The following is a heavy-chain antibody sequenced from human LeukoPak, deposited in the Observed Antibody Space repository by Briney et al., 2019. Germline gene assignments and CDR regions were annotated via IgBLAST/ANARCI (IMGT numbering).Heavy chain of an antibody. CDR2: ISSSSSYI. D-gene: IGHD5-18*01. J-gene: IGHJ4*02. V-gene: IGHV3-21*01. CDR3: ATDRCVGYSYPIDY. Sequence: GGSLRLSCAASGFTFSSYSMNWVRQAPGKGLEWVSSISSSSSYIYYADSVKGRFTISRDNAKNSLYLQMNSLRAEDTAVYYCATDRCVGYSYPIDYSGQGTLVTVSS. CDR1: GFTFSSYS.